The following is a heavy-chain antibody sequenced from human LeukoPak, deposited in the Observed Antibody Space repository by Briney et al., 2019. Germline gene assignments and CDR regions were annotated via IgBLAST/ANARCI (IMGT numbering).Heavy chain of an antibody. CDR2: INPNSGGT. D-gene: IGHD2-21*01. CDR3: STEDKYCGGANCGKN. CDR1: GYTFTGYY. J-gene: IGHJ4*02. Sequence: ASVKVSCKASGYTFTGYYMHWVRQAPGQGLEWMGWINPNSGGTNYAQKFQGRVTMTRDTSISTAYMELSRLRSDDTAVYYCSTEDKYCGGANCGKNWGQGTLVTVSS. V-gene: IGHV1-2*02.